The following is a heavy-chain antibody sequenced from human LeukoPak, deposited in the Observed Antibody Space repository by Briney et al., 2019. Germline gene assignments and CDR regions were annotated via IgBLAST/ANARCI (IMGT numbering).Heavy chain of an antibody. J-gene: IGHJ4*02. V-gene: IGHV1-2*02. CDR3: ARDPRGRDGYNYDY. Sequence: ASVKVSCKASGYTVTGYYMHWVRQAPGQGLEWMGWINPNSGGTNYAQKFQGRVTMTSDTSITTAYMELSRLRSDDTAVYYCARDPRGRDGYNYDYWGQGTLVTVSS. D-gene: IGHD5-24*01. CDR2: INPNSGGT. CDR1: GYTVTGYY.